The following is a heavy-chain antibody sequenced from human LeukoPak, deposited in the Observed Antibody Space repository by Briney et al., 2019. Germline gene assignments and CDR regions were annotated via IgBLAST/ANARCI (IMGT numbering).Heavy chain of an antibody. Sequence: ASQTLSLTCTVSGGSINSGGSYWSWIRQHPGKGLEWIGCIYYSWSSYYNPSLKSRVTLSLDTSKNQFSLKLSSVTAADTAVYYCARDNGDYRSIYYYMDVWGKGTTVNVSS. J-gene: IGHJ6*03. V-gene: IGHV4-31*03. CDR3: ARDNGDYRSIYYYMDV. CDR2: IYYSWSS. D-gene: IGHD4-11*01. CDR1: GGSINSGGSY.